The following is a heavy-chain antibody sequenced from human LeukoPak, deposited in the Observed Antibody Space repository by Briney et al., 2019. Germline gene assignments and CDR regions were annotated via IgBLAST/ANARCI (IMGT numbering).Heavy chain of an antibody. V-gene: IGHV3-21*04. J-gene: IGHJ4*02. CDR3: ARIIVPPYHFDS. CDR1: GFTFSSYS. CDR2: ISFSGDST. Sequence: GGSLRLSCAASGFTFSSYSMNWVRQAPGKGLEWVSSISFSGDSTYYADSVKARFTISRDNSKNTLYLQMNSLRAEDSAIYYCARIIVPPYHFDSWGQGTRVTVSS. D-gene: IGHD2-15*01.